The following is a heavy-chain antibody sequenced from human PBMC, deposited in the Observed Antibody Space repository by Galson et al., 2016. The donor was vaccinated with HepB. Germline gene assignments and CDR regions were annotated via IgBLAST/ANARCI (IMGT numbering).Heavy chain of an antibody. CDR3: AKHLVSYFHR. CDR1: GFGFSSYG. D-gene: IGHD3-9*01. J-gene: IGHJ4*02. V-gene: IGHV3-23*01. Sequence: SLRLSCAASGFGFSSYGMTWVRQARGKGLEWVSTISDTGGDTYYAESVKGRFTISRDNSKNTLYLQMNNLRADDTAVYYCAKHLVSYFHRWGQGTLVSVSS. CDR2: ISDTGGDT.